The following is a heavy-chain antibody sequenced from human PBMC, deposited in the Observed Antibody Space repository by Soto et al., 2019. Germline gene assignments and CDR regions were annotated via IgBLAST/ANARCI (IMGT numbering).Heavy chain of an antibody. CDR1: GFTFSDYY. D-gene: IGHD2-8*01. J-gene: IGHJ3*02. CDR2: ISSSGSTI. CDR3: ASVEVYASSLDAFDI. Sequence: GGSLRLSCAASGFTFSDYYMSWIRQAPGKGLEWVSYISSSGSTIYYADSVKGRFTISRDNAKNSLYLQMNSLRAEDTAVYYCASVEVYASSLDAFDIWGQGTMVTVSS. V-gene: IGHV3-11*01.